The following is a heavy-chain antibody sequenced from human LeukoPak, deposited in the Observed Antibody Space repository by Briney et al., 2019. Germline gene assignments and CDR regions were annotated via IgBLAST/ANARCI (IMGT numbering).Heavy chain of an antibody. Sequence: PGGSLRLSCAASGFTFSSYWMSWVRQAPGKGPEWVAHIEQDASQEYHVDSVKGRFTISRDNAKNSLYLQMNSLRAEDTAVYYCARGVVYPAWSGPHWSDYWGQGALVTVSS. D-gene: IGHD3-3*01. CDR2: IEQDASQE. CDR1: GFTFSSYW. J-gene: IGHJ4*02. CDR3: ARGVVYPAWSGPHWSDY. V-gene: IGHV3-7*01.